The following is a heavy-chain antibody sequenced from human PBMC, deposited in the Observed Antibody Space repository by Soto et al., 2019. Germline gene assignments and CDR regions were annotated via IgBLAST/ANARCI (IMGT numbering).Heavy chain of an antibody. Sequence: QVQLVQSGAEVKKPGSSVKVSCKASGGTFSSYAISWVRQAPGEGLEWMGGIIPIFGTANYAQKFQGRVTITADESTRRAYMELSSLRSEDTAVYYCARVGHYGSSGYGPLDWFDPWVQGTLVTVSS. CDR2: IIPIFGTA. V-gene: IGHV1-69*01. CDR1: GGTFSSYA. J-gene: IGHJ5*02. CDR3: ARVGHYGSSGYGPLDWFDP. D-gene: IGHD3-22*01.